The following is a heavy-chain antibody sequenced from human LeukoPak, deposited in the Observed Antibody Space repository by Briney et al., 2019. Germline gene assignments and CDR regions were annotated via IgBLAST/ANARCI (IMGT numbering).Heavy chain of an antibody. Sequence: SETLSLTCTVSGGSISSYYWGWIRQPPGKGLEWIGYIYYSGSTNYNPSLKSRVTISVDTSKNQFSLKLSSVTAADTAVYYCARATGPYYYHYMDVWGKGTTVTVSS. CDR1: GGSISSYY. V-gene: IGHV4-59*01. CDR2: IYYSGST. CDR3: ARATGPYYYHYMDV. J-gene: IGHJ6*03.